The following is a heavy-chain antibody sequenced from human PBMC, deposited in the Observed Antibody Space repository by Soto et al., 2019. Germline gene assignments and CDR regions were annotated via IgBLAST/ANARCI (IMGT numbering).Heavy chain of an antibody. D-gene: IGHD3-16*01. V-gene: IGHV3-30*18. J-gene: IGHJ5*02. CDR2: ISFDGRDI. CDR3: AKGPGDYFVGGGFSPPAFHP. Sequence: QVQLVESGGGVVHPGTSLRLSCVTSGFTFSSFAMDWVRQAPGKGLEWVAAISFDGRDISYRESVKGRFTISRDKFKNTVYQKVTGLSPGARVVFSCAKGPGDYFVGGGFSPPAFHPGGQGPLAPFPS. CDR1: GFTFSSFA.